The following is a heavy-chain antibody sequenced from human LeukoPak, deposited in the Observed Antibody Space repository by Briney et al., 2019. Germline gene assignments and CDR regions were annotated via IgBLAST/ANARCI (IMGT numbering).Heavy chain of an antibody. V-gene: IGHV4-39*07. CDR2: IYYSGST. Sequence: PSETLSLTCTVSGCSISSSSYYWGWIRQPPGKGLEWIGSIYYSGSTYYNPSLKSRVTISVDTSKNQFSLKLSSVTAADTAVYYCARVPSAGAALDYWGQGTLVTVSS. D-gene: IGHD6-25*01. CDR3: ARVPSAGAALDY. CDR1: GCSISSSSYY. J-gene: IGHJ4*02.